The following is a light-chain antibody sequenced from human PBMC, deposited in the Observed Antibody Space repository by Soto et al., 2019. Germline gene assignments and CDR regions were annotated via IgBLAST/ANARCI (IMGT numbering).Light chain of an antibody. CDR2: AAS. CDR1: HGISSY. CDR3: QQYYSYLFT. V-gene: IGKV1-8*01. J-gene: IGKJ3*01. Sequence: AIRMTQSPASRSASPGDRVTITCRASHGISSYLAWYQQKPGKAPKLLIYAASTLQSGVPSRFSGSGSGTDFTLTISRLQSEDFATYYCQQYYSYLFTFGPGTKVDIK.